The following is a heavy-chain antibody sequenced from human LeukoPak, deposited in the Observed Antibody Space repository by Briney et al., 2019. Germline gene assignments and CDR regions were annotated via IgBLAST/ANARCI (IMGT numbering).Heavy chain of an antibody. Sequence: GGSLRLSCAASGFTFSSYDMHWVRQATGKGLEWVSAIGTAGDTYHPGSVKGRFTISRENAKNSLYLQMNSLRAGDTAVYYCARGGDFWSGPDYWGQGTLVTVSS. J-gene: IGHJ4*02. V-gene: IGHV3-13*01. CDR1: GFTFSSYD. CDR3: ARGGDFWSGPDY. D-gene: IGHD3-3*01. CDR2: IGTAGDT.